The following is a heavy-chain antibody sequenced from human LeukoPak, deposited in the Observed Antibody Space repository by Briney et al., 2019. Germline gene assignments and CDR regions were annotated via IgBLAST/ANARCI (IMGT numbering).Heavy chain of an antibody. Sequence: SETLSPTCTVSGGSISSYYWSWIRQPPGKGLEWIGYTYYSGNTNYNPSLKSRVTLSLDTSKNQFSLKLTSVAAADTAVYFCATGGDRRKVGYWGQGTLVTVSS. J-gene: IGHJ4*02. D-gene: IGHD2-21*02. CDR1: GGSISSYY. CDR2: TYYSGNT. V-gene: IGHV4-59*08. CDR3: ATGGDRRKVGY.